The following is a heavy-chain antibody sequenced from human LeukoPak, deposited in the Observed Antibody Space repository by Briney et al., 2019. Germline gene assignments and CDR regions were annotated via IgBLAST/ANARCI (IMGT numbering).Heavy chain of an antibody. D-gene: IGHD6-6*01. V-gene: IGHV3-73*01. CDR2: IRSKANSYAT. CDR1: GFTFSGSA. CDR3: ARDSSVSVAARVTPYYFDY. Sequence: GGSLRLSCAASGFTFSGSAMHWVRQASGKGLEWVGRIRSKANSYATAYAASVKGRFTISRDDSKNTAYLQMNSLKTEDTAVYYCARDSSVSVAARVTPYYFDYWGQGTLVTVSS. J-gene: IGHJ4*02.